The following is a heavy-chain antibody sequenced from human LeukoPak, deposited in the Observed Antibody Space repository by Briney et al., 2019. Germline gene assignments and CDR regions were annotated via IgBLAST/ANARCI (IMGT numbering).Heavy chain of an antibody. Sequence: PGGSLRLSCAASGFTVSNNYMSWVRQAPGKGLEWVSVIYTVGATFYADSVKGRFTLSRDNSKNTLYLQMNRLRAEDTAVYYCARHSSGWDYWGQGTLVTVSP. CDR2: IYTVGAT. D-gene: IGHD6-19*01. CDR1: GFTVSNNY. J-gene: IGHJ4*02. CDR3: ARHSSGWDY. V-gene: IGHV3-53*01.